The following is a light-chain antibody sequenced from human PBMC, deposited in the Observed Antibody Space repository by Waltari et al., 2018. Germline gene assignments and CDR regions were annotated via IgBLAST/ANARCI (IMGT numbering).Light chain of an antibody. CDR3: MPGPHWPLT. CDR2: KVS. V-gene: IGKV2-30*02. J-gene: IGKJ4*01. Sequence: VVLTPSPLSLPVTLGQPASISCKSSQSLVHSDENTYLAWFHQRPGQSPRRLIHKVSNLESGAPDRFSASGSGTDFILKISRVEAEDVGVYYFMPGPHWPLTFGGGTKVEMK. CDR1: QSLVHSDENTY.